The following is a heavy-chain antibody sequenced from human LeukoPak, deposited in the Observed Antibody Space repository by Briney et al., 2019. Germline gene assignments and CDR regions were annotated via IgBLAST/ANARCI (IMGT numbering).Heavy chain of an antibody. V-gene: IGHV1-69*13. D-gene: IGHD3-9*01. CDR2: IIPIFGTA. Sequence: GASVKVSCKASGGTFSSYAISWVRQAPGQGLEWMGGIIPIFGTANYAQKFQGRVTITADESTSTAYMELSSLRSEDTAVYYCATPRILTGYYAFDIWGQGTMVTVSS. J-gene: IGHJ3*02. CDR1: GGTFSSYA. CDR3: ATPRILTGYYAFDI.